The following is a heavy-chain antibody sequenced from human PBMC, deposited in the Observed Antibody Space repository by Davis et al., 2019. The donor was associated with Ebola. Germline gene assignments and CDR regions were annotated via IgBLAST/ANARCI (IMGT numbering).Heavy chain of an antibody. CDR2: IDYSGSI. V-gene: IGHV4-39*01. CDR3: AVWFTTVTTESGY. D-gene: IGHD4-17*01. Sequence: SETLSLTCTVSGGSISSYGYYWGWIRQPPGKGLEWIGTIDYSGSIYYNPSLKSRVTIFADTSKNQLSLKLSSVTAADLAVYYCAVWFTTVTTESGYWGQGTLVTVSS. J-gene: IGHJ4*02. CDR1: GGSISSYGYY.